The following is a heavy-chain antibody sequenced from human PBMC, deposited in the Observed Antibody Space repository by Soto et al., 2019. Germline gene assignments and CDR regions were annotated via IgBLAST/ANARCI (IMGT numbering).Heavy chain of an antibody. D-gene: IGHD2-2*01. V-gene: IGHV4-34*01. CDR2: INHSGST. J-gene: IGHJ5*02. CDR1: GGSFSGYY. Sequence: QVQLQQWGAGLLKPSETLSLTCAVYGGSFSGYYWSWIRQPPGKGLEWIGEINHSGSTNYNPSLKSRVTISVDTSKNQFSLKLSSVTAADTAVYYCASDKYQLGMSNWSDPWGQGTLVTVSS. CDR3: ASDKYQLGMSNWSDP.